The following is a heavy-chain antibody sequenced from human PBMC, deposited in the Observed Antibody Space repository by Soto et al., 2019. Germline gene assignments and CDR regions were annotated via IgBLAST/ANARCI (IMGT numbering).Heavy chain of an antibody. V-gene: IGHV1-46*01. D-gene: IGHD5-12*01. Sequence: VASVKVSCKASGYTFTGYYVHWVRQAPGQGLEWMGIINPSVGSTNYAQKLQGRVTMTTDTSTSTAYMELRSLRSDDTAVYYCARDCGYSGYDSCGYWGQGTLVTVSS. J-gene: IGHJ4*02. CDR3: ARDCGYSGYDSCGY. CDR1: GYTFTGYY. CDR2: INPSVGST.